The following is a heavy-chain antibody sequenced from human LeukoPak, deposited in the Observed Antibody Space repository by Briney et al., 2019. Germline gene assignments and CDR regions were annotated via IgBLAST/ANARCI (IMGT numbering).Heavy chain of an antibody. V-gene: IGHV4-34*01. J-gene: IGHJ4*02. Sequence: SETLSLTCAVYGGSFSGYYWSWVRQPPGKGLEWIGEINHSGSTNYNPSLKSRVTISVDTSKNQFSLKLSSVTAADTAVYYCARQRTRRWLQLPFDYWGQGTLVTVSS. CDR1: GGSFSGYY. CDR3: ARQRTRRWLQLPFDY. CDR2: INHSGST. D-gene: IGHD5-24*01.